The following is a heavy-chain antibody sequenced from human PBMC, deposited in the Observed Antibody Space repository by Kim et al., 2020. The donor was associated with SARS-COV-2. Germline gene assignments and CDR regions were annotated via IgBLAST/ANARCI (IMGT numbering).Heavy chain of an antibody. J-gene: IGHJ6*02. CDR3: ARDTITIFPNGTYYYYGMDV. D-gene: IGHD3-9*01. CDR2: IYYSGST. CDR1: GGSISSSSYY. Sequence: SETLSLTCTVSGGSISSSSYYWGWIRQPPGKGLEWIGSIYYSGSTYYNPSLKSRVTISVDTSKNQFSLKLSSVTAADTAVYYCARDTITIFPNGTYYYYGMDVWGQGTTVTVSS. V-gene: IGHV4-39*07.